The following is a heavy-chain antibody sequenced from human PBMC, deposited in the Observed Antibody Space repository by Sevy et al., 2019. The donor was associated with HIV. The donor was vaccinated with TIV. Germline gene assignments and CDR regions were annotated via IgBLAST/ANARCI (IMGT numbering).Heavy chain of an antibody. CDR2: INAGNGNT. J-gene: IGHJ5*02. Sequence: ASVKVSCKASGYTFTSYAMHWVRQAPGQRLEWMEWINAGNGNTKYSQKFQGRVTITRDTSASTAYMELSSLRSEDTAVYYCASDLSGSVWSGYYIGWFDPWGQGTLVTVSS. V-gene: IGHV1-3*01. D-gene: IGHD3-3*01. CDR1: GYTFTSYA. CDR3: ASDLSGSVWSGYYIGWFDP.